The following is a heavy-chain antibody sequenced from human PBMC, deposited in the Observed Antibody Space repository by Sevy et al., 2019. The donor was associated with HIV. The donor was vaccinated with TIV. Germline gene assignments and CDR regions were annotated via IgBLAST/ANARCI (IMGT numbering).Heavy chain of an antibody. J-gene: IGHJ3*02. CDR3: ARMRGLTDEGFDI. CDR2: ISNSPSYI. CDR1: GFTFISFT. D-gene: IGHD3-10*01. V-gene: IGHV3-21*03. Sequence: GGCLRLSCAASGFTFISFTMNCVRQAPGKGLEWVSSISNSPSYIYYADSVKGRFTISRDNAKNALYLQMDSLRVEDAAVYYCARMRGLTDEGFDIWGQGTPVTVSS.